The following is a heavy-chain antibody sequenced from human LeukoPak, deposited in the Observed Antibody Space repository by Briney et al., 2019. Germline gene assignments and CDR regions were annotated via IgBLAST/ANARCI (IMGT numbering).Heavy chain of an antibody. CDR2: IIPIFGTA. V-gene: IGHV1-69*13. D-gene: IGHD2-15*01. CDR1: GGTFSSYA. CDR3: AKEAAGTPHYGMDV. J-gene: IGHJ6*02. Sequence: ASVKVSCKASGGTFSSYAISWVRQAPGQGLEWMGGIIPIFGTANYAQKFQGRVTITADESTSTAYMELSSLRSEDTAVFYCAKEAAGTPHYGMDVWGQGTTVTVSS.